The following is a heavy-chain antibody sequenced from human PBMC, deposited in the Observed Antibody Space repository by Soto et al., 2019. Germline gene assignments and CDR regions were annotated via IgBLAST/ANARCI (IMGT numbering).Heavy chain of an antibody. CDR3: ARGVRRYYDSSGYYFFDY. CDR2: INPNSGGT. V-gene: IGHV1-2*04. Sequence: ASVKVSCKASGYTFTGYYMHWVRQVPGQGLEWMGWINPNSGGTNYAQKFQGWVTMTRDTSISTAYMELSRLISDDTAVYYCARGVRRYYDSSGYYFFDYWGQGTLVTVSS. D-gene: IGHD3-22*01. CDR1: GYTFTGYY. J-gene: IGHJ4*02.